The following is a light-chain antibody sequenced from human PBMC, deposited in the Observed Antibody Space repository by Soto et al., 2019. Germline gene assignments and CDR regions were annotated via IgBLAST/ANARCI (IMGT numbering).Light chain of an antibody. CDR2: DAS. V-gene: IGKV1-33*01. CDR3: QQYYSFPYT. J-gene: IGKJ2*01. Sequence: IQMTQSPSSLSASVGDRVTITCQASEDIRNFLNWYQQKPGKAPRLLIFDASHLQTGVPSRFSGSGSGTYFTFTISSLQPEDIATYYCQQYYSFPYTFGQGTKLEIK. CDR1: EDIRNF.